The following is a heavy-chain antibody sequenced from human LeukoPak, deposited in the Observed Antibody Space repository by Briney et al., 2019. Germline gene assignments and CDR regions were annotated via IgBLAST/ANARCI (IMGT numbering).Heavy chain of an antibody. Sequence: GGSLRLSCAASGFTFSSYVMHWVRHAPGKGLEWVSAISGSGGSTYYADSVKGRFTISRDNSKNTLYLQMNSLRAEDTAVYYCAKFGTIVATIGYYFDYWGQGTLVTVSS. V-gene: IGHV3-23*01. J-gene: IGHJ4*02. CDR1: GFTFSSYV. D-gene: IGHD5-12*01. CDR3: AKFGTIVATIGYYFDY. CDR2: ISGSGGST.